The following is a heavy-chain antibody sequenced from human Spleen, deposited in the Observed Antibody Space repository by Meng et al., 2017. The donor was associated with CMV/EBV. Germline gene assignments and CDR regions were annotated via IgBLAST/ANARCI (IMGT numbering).Heavy chain of an antibody. D-gene: IGHD2-2*01. CDR3: ASWQSSLYGTDV. J-gene: IGHJ6*02. Sequence: ASVKVSCKASGYTFTSYDINWVRQATGQGLEWMGWMNPNSGNTGYAQKFQGRVTITRNTSISTAYMELSSLRSEDTAVYYCASWQSSLYGTDVWGQGTTVTVSS. CDR1: GYTFTSYD. CDR2: MNPNSGNT. V-gene: IGHV1-8*03.